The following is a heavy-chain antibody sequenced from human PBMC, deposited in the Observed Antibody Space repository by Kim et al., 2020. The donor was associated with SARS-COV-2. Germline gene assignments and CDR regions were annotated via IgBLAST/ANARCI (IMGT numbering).Heavy chain of an antibody. CDR3: ATLTLYVDIVATNDAFDI. V-gene: IGHV4-34*01. CDR1: GGSFSGYY. D-gene: IGHD5-12*01. Sequence: SETLSLTCAVYGGSFSGYYWSWIRQPPGKGLEWIGEINHSGSTNYNPSLKSRVTISVDTSKNQFSLKLSSVTAADTAVYYCATLTLYVDIVATNDAFDIWGQETMVTVSS. CDR2: INHSGST. J-gene: IGHJ3*02.